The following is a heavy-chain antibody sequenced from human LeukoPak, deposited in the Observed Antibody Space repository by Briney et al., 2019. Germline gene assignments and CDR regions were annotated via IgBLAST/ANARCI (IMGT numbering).Heavy chain of an antibody. Sequence: ASVKVSCKASGYSFTDNYIHWVRQAPGQGLEWMGWISPKSGDTNYAQKFQGRVTMTRDTSISTAYMELSSLGSDDTSVFYCARKSAARRTSEFDYWGQGTPVTVSS. D-gene: IGHD6-6*01. J-gene: IGHJ4*02. CDR3: ARKSAARRTSEFDY. CDR1: GYSFTDNY. CDR2: ISPKSGDT. V-gene: IGHV1-2*02.